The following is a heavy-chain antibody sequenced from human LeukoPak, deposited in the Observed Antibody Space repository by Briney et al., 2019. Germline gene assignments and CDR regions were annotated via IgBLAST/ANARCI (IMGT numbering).Heavy chain of an antibody. D-gene: IGHD1-26*01. CDR2: INPSGGST. CDR1: GYTFTSYY. J-gene: IGHJ4*02. V-gene: IGHV1-46*03. Sequence: ASVKVSCKASGYTFTSYYMHWVRQAPGQGLEWMGIINPSGGSTSYAQKFQGRVTMTRDTSTSTVYMELSSLRSEDTAVYYCASDRPGGSGSYPNYFDYWSQGTLVTVSS. CDR3: ASDRPGGSGSYPNYFDY.